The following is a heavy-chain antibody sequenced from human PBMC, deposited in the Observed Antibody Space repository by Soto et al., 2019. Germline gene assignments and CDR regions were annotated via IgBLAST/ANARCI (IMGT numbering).Heavy chain of an antibody. J-gene: IGHJ4*02. CDR3: ARPIVDIVATRDYYFDY. CDR2: ISAYNGNT. Sequence: GASVKVSCKASGYTFTSYGISWVRQAPGQGLEWMGWISAYNGNTNYAQKLQGRVTMTTDTSTSTAYMELRSLRSDDTAVYYCARPIVDIVATRDYYFDYWGQGTLVTVSS. V-gene: IGHV1-18*01. D-gene: IGHD5-12*01. CDR1: GYTFTSYG.